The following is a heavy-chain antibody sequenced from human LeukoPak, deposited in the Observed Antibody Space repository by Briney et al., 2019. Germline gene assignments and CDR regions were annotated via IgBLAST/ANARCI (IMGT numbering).Heavy chain of an antibody. CDR2: INPNSGGT. CDR3: ARDVRGYSYGSGYYYYMDV. D-gene: IGHD5-18*01. Sequence: ASVKVSCKASGYTFTGYYMHWVRQAPGQGLEWMGWINPNSGGTNYAQKFQGRVTMTRDTSISTAYMELSRLRSGDTAVYYCARDVRGYSYGSGYYYYMDVWGKGTTVTVSS. CDR1: GYTFTGYY. J-gene: IGHJ6*03. V-gene: IGHV1-2*02.